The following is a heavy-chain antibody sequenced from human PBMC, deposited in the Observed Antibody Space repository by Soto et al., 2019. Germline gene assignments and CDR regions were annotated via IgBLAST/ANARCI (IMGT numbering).Heavy chain of an antibody. Sequence: PSETLSLTCTVSGGSINTYYWSWIRQPPGKGLEWIGYISYSENTNYNPSLRSRVSMSVDTSENQFSLKVISVTAADTAVYYCAGLPGSRGSPSDLWGQGTLVT. CDR1: GGSINTYY. J-gene: IGHJ4*02. V-gene: IGHV4-59*01. CDR2: ISYSENT. D-gene: IGHD2-15*01. CDR3: AGLPGSRGSPSDL.